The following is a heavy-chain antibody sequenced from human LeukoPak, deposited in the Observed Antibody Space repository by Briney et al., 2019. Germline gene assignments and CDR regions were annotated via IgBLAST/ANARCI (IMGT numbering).Heavy chain of an antibody. J-gene: IGHJ6*04. D-gene: IGHD3-10*01. CDR2: IKEDGSQK. CDR3: PRERRRITMVRGLDMDV. V-gene: IGHV3-7*03. CDR1: GFTFSSYW. Sequence: PGGSLRLSCAASGFTFSSYWIHWVRRAPGKGLEWVANIKEDGSQKYFVDSVKGRFTISRDNAKNSLYLQMNSLRAKDTAVYYCPRERRRITMVRGLDMDVWGKAPTATASS.